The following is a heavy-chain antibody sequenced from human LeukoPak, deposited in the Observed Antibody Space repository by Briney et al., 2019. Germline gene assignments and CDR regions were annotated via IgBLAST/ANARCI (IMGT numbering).Heavy chain of an antibody. CDR1: GFTFSNYE. CDR2: INDDGSTI. D-gene: IGHD3-10*01. CDR3: ARDGASGSYYTTVSG. Sequence: SGGSLRLSCAASGFTFSNYEIDWLRQAPGKGLEWVSYINDDGSTIYYADSVKGRFTISRDNAKNSLYLQMNSLRAEETAAYYCARDGASGSYYTTVSGWGQGTLVTVSS. J-gene: IGHJ4*02. V-gene: IGHV3-48*03.